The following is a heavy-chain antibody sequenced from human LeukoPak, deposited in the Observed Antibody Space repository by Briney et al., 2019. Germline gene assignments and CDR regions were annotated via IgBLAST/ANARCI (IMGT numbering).Heavy chain of an antibody. V-gene: IGHV4-39*01. CDR1: GGSMSSSSHY. CDR2: LYYSGRT. Sequence: SETLSLTCSVSGGSMSSSSHYWGWVRQPPGKELQWIGSLYYSGRTFYTPSLESRVTMSIDTSNNQFSLRMSSVTAPDTAVYYCARLAAGTWSYDYWGQGSLVTVSS. J-gene: IGHJ4*02. D-gene: IGHD6-25*01. CDR3: ARLAAGTWSYDY.